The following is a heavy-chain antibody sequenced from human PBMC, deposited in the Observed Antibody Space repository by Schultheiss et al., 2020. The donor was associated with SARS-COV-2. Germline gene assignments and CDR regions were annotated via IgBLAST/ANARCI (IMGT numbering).Heavy chain of an antibody. CDR2: IYYSGST. J-gene: IGHJ5*02. CDR3: ARYIFGVAIRFDP. CDR1: GGSISSGDYY. D-gene: IGHD3-3*02. Sequence: SETLSLTCTVSGGSISSGDYYWRWIRQPPGKGLEWIGSIYYSGSTYYNPSLKSRVTISVDTSKNQFSLKLSSVTAADTAVYYCARYIFGVAIRFDPWGQGTLVTVSS. V-gene: IGHV4-39*07.